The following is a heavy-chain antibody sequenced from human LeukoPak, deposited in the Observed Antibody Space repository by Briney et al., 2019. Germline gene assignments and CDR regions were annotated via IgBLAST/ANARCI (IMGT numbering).Heavy chain of an antibody. V-gene: IGHV3-30*18. Sequence: GGSVRLSCAASGFTFSRYGMHWVRQAPGKGLEWVVVASYDGSNKQYVDSVKGRFTISRDNSKNMLYLEMNSLRAEDTGVYYCAKDRGAYYYDSMDVWGQGTPVTVSS. D-gene: IGHD3-10*01. CDR3: AKDRGAYYYDSMDV. CDR1: GFTFSRYG. CDR2: ASYDGSNK. J-gene: IGHJ6*02.